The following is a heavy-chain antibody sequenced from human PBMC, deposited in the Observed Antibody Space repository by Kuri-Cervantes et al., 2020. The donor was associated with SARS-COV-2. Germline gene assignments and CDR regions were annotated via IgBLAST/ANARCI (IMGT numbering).Heavy chain of an antibody. V-gene: IGHV3-23*01. J-gene: IGHJ5*02. CDR1: GFTFSSYA. D-gene: IGHD3-10*01. CDR2: ISGSGGST. CDR3: AKDGGAGFRGQSFDP. Sequence: GGSLRLSFAASGFTFSSYAMSWVRQAPGKGLEWVSAISGSGGSTYYADSVKGRFTISRDNSKNTLYLQMNSLRAEDTAVYYCAKDGGAGFRGQSFDPWGQGTLVTVSS.